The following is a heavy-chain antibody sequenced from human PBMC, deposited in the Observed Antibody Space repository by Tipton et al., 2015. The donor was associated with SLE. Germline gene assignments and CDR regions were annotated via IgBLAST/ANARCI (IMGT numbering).Heavy chain of an antibody. D-gene: IGHD1-26*01. J-gene: IGHJ6*03. CDR3: AGDGGSLEDYMDV. Sequence: SLRLSCVASGFTFNSNWMSWVRQTPGKGLEWVANIKEDGSDKYYVDSVKGRFTISRDNAKNSLYLQMNSLSAEDTAVYYCAGDGGSLEDYMDVWGKGTTVTVSS. CDR2: IKEDGSDK. CDR1: GFTFNSNW. V-gene: IGHV3-7*01.